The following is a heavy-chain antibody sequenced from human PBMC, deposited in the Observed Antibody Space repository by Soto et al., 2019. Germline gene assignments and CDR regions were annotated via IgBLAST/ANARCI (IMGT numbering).Heavy chain of an antibody. CDR3: ARDTPSSWFPQRFDP. V-gene: IGHV3-48*01. J-gene: IGHJ5*02. Sequence: GGSLRLSCAASGFTFSSYSMNWVRQAPGKGLEWVSYISSSSSTIYYADSVKGRFTISRDNAKNSLYLQMNSLRAEDTAVYYCARDTPSSWFPQRFDPWGQGTLVTVSS. D-gene: IGHD6-13*01. CDR1: GFTFSSYS. CDR2: ISSSSSTI.